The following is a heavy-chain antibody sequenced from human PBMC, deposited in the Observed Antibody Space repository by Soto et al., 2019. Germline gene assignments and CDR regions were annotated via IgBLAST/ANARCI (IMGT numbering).Heavy chain of an antibody. J-gene: IGHJ5*02. D-gene: IGHD3-10*01. CDR3: ASSLWGYGSGSYYSYNWFDP. CDR2: IYYSGST. CDR1: GGSICSYY. V-gene: IGHV4-59*01. Sequence: SETLTLTCTVSGGSICSYYRSWIRQPPGKGLEWIGYIYYSGSTNYNPSLKSRVTISVDTSKNQFSLKLSSVTAADTAVYYCASSLWGYGSGSYYSYNWFDPWGQGTLVTVSS.